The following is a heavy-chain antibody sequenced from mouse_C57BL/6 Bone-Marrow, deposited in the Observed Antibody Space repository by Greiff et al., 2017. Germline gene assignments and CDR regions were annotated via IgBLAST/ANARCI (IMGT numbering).Heavy chain of an antibody. D-gene: IGHD4-1*01. CDR1: GYTFTSYW. J-gene: IGHJ4*01. CDR2: IDPSDSYT. CDR3: ARDGDWDYAMDY. V-gene: IGHV1-50*01. Sequence: VQLQQPGAELVKPGASVKLSCKASGYTFTSYWMQWVKQRPGQGLEWIGEIDPSDSYTNYNQKFKGKATLTVDTSSSTAYMQISSLTSEDYAVYYCARDGDWDYAMDYWGQGTSVTVSS.